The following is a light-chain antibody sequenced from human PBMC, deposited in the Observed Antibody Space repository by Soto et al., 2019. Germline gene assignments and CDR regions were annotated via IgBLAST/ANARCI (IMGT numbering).Light chain of an antibody. CDR3: QHYNSFSRT. CDR1: DNIVHW. Sequence: IQMTQSPSTLSASVGDRFAITCLCSDNIVHWVAWYQQKPGKAPKLLIYKAANLADEVPSRFAGSGSGADFTLTITRLQPDDFATYYCQHYNSFSRTFGQGTKVDIK. CDR2: KAA. V-gene: IGKV1-5*03. J-gene: IGKJ1*01.